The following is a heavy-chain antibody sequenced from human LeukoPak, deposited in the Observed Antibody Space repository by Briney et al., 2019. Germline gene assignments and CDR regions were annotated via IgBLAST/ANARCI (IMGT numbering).Heavy chain of an antibody. J-gene: IGHJ4*02. CDR1: GFTFSSYS. CDR2: ISSSSSYI. Sequence: GGSLRLSCAASGFTFSSYSMNWVRQAPGKGLEWVSSISSSSSYIYYADSVKGRFTISRDNAKNSLYLQMNSLRAEDTAVYYCARPYYYDSSGYYRLSHFDYWGQGTLVTVSS. CDR3: ARPYYYDSSGYYRLSHFDY. V-gene: IGHV3-21*01. D-gene: IGHD3-22*01.